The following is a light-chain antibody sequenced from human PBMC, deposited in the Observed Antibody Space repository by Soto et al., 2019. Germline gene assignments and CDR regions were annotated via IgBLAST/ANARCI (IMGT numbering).Light chain of an antibody. CDR3: QQYGSSPIT. CDR2: QPS. V-gene: IGKV3D-11*03. J-gene: IGKJ5*01. CDR1: QYINTR. Sequence: EIVLTQSPATLSSFPGDRVTLPCRASQYINTRLAWYQHRPGQAPRLLIYQPSIRAAGIPARFSASGSGTDFTLTISDVQPEDFAVYYCQQYGSSPITFGQGTRLEIK.